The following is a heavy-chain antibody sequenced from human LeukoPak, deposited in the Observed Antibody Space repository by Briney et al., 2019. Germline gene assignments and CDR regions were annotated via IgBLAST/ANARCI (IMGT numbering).Heavy chain of an antibody. Sequence: SETLSLTCTVSGVSVSSGSCYWSWVWQPPGKLLEWIGYIYYSGTTNYKPSLKSRVTISVDTSKNQFSLKLSSVTAADTAVYYCERELSVAGITYFDYWGQGTLVTVSS. CDR3: ERELSVAGITYFDY. CDR2: IYYSGTT. D-gene: IGHD6-19*01. CDR1: GVSVSSGSCY. J-gene: IGHJ4*02. V-gene: IGHV4-61*01.